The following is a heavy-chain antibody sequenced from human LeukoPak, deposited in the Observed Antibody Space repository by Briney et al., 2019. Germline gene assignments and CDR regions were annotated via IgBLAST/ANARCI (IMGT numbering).Heavy chain of an antibody. Sequence: AASVKVSCKASGYTFTSYGISWVRQAPGQGLEWMGWISAYNGNTNYAQKLRGRVTMTTDTSTSTAYMELRSLRSDDTAVYYCARDWPGYSYGPSYYFDYWGQGTLVTVSS. CDR1: GYTFTSYG. J-gene: IGHJ4*02. CDR2: ISAYNGNT. V-gene: IGHV1-18*01. D-gene: IGHD5-18*01. CDR3: ARDWPGYSYGPSYYFDY.